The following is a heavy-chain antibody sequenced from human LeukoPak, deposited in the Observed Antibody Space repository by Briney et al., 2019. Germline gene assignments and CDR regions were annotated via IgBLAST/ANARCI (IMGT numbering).Heavy chain of an antibody. CDR1: GFTFSTYA. Sequence: GGSLRLSCAASGFTFSTYAMSWVRQAPGKGLEWVSAISGSGGSTYYADSVKGRFTISRDNSKNTLYLQMNSLRAEDTAVYYCAKGRERYFAGDYWGQGTLVTVSS. CDR3: AKGRERYFAGDY. CDR2: ISGSGGST. V-gene: IGHV3-23*01. D-gene: IGHD3-9*01. J-gene: IGHJ4*02.